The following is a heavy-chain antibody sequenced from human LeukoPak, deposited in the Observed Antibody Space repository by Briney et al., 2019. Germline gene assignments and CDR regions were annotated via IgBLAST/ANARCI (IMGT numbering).Heavy chain of an antibody. Sequence: PGGSLRLSCAASGFTFSSYAMSWVRQAPGKGLEWVSAISGSGGSTYYADSVKGRFTISRDNSKNTLYLQMNSLRAEDTAVYYCAKVRTDYYDSRGHAEYFQHWGQGTLVTVSS. CDR1: GFTFSSYA. D-gene: IGHD3-22*01. J-gene: IGHJ1*01. V-gene: IGHV3-23*01. CDR3: AKVRTDYYDSRGHAEYFQH. CDR2: ISGSGGST.